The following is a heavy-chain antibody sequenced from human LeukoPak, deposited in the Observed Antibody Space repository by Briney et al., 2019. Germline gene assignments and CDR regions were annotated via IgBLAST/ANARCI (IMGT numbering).Heavy chain of an antibody. CDR2: IYSDGRT. D-gene: IGHD7-27*01. J-gene: IGHJ4*02. CDR3: ARDLAWGAFDY. Sequence: PGGSLRLSCAASGFIVSNKYMTWVRQAPGKGLEWVSLIYSDGRTYYADSVRGRCTISRDNSKNTLYLQMNSLRVEDTAVYYCARDLAWGAFDYWGQGTLVTVSS. V-gene: IGHV3-53*01. CDR1: GFIVSNKY.